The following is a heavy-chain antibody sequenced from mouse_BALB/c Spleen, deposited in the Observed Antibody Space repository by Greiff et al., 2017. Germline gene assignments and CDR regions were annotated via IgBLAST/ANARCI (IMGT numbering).Heavy chain of an antibody. V-gene: IGHV1S29*02. D-gene: IGHD2-14*01. J-gene: IGHJ4*01. CDR3: ARTLRRYDYAMDY. Sequence: EVQLQQSGPELVKPGASVKISCKASGYTFTDYNMHWVKQSHGKSLEWIGYIYPYNGGTGYNQKFKSKATLTVDHSSSTAYMELRSLTSEDAAVLYCARTLRRYDYAMDYGGQGTSVTVSS. CDR1: GYTFTDYN. CDR2: IYPYNGGT.